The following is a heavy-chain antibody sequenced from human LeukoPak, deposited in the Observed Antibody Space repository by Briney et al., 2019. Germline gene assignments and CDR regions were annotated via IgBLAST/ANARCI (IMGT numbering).Heavy chain of an antibody. J-gene: IGHJ4*02. CDR3: ARDYSGWYYY. V-gene: IGHV3-7*04. CDR2: IKQDGSEK. CDR1: GFTFSSYR. Sequence: PGGSLRLSCAVSGFTFSSYRMSWVRQAPGKGLEWVANIKQDGSEKYYLDSVKGRFTISRDNTKNSLYLKMNSLRAEDTAVYYCARDYSGWYYYWGQGTLVTVSS. D-gene: IGHD6-19*01.